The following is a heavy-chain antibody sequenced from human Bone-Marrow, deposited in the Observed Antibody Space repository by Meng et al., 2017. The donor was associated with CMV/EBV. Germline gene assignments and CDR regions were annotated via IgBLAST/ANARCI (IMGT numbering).Heavy chain of an antibody. CDR1: GFTFSSYG. V-gene: IGHV3-23*01. CDR2: ISGGGIST. D-gene: IGHD1-26*01. CDR3: AKESQYSGSPVDY. J-gene: IGHJ4*02. Sequence: GESLKISCGASGFTFSSYGMSWVRQAPGKGLEWVSGISGGGISTYYADSVKGRFTISRDNSKNTLYLQMSSLRAEDTAVYYCAKESQYSGSPVDYWGQGTLVTVSS.